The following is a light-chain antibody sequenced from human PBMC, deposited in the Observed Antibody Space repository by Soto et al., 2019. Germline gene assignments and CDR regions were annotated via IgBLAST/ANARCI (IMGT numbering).Light chain of an antibody. V-gene: IGKV3-11*01. CDR3: QQRSNWPPIT. CDR2: TAS. J-gene: IGKJ5*01. CDR1: QRVSSY. Sequence: EIVLTQSPATLSLSPGERATLSCRASQRVSSYLAWYQQKPGQAPRLLIYTASNRATGIPARFSGSGSGTDFTLTISSLEPEDFAVYYCQQRSNWPPITFGQGTRVEIK.